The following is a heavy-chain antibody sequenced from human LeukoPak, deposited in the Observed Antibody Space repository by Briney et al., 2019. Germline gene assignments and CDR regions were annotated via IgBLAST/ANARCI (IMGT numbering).Heavy chain of an antibody. CDR2: MNPNSGNT. CDR3: ARGRPSSSWNNWFDP. Sequence: ASVKVSCKASGYTFTSYDINWVRQATGQGLEWMGWMNPNSGNTGYAQKFQGRVTMTRNTSISTAYMELSSLRSEDTAVYYCARGRPSSSWNNWFDPWGQGTLVTVSS. CDR1: GYTFTSYD. V-gene: IGHV1-8*01. D-gene: IGHD6-13*01. J-gene: IGHJ5*02.